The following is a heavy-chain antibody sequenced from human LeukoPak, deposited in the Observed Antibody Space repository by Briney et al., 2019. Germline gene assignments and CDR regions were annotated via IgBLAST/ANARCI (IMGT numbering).Heavy chain of an antibody. CDR3: ARVGVEDIVVVPAAAPGVYYFDY. Sequence: ASVKVSCKASGYTFTSYGISWVRQAPGQGLVWMGWISAYNGNANYAQKLQGRVTMTTDTSTSTAYMELRSLRSDDTAVYYCARVGVEDIVVVPAAAPGVYYFDYWGQGTLVTVSS. D-gene: IGHD2-2*01. V-gene: IGHV1-18*01. J-gene: IGHJ4*02. CDR1: GYTFTSYG. CDR2: ISAYNGNA.